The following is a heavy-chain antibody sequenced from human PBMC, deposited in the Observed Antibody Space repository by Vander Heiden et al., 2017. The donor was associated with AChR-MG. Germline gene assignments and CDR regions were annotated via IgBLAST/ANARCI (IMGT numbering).Heavy chain of an antibody. Sequence: EVQLVESGGGLVQPGGSLRLSCAASGFTFSSYDMHWVRQATGKGLEWVSAIGTAGDTYYPGSVKGRFTISRENAKNSLYLQMNSLRAGDTAVYYCARGGLPYYYYYMDVWGKGTTVTVSS. J-gene: IGHJ6*03. D-gene: IGHD3-16*01. V-gene: IGHV3-13*01. CDR3: ARGGLPYYYYYMDV. CDR2: IGTAGDT. CDR1: GFTFSSYD.